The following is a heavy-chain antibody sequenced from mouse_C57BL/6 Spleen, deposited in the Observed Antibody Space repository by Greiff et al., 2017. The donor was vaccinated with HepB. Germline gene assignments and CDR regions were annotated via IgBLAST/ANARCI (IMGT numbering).Heavy chain of an antibody. D-gene: IGHD1-1*01. V-gene: IGHV1-54*01. Sequence: VQLQESGAELVRPGTSVKVSCKASGYAFTNYLIEWVKQRPGQGLEWIGVINPGSGGTNYNEKFKGKATLTADKSSSTAYMQLSSLTSEDSAVYFCARGEGSSYGYWCQGTTLTVSS. J-gene: IGHJ2*01. CDR2: INPGSGGT. CDR3: ARGEGSSYGY. CDR1: GYAFTNYL.